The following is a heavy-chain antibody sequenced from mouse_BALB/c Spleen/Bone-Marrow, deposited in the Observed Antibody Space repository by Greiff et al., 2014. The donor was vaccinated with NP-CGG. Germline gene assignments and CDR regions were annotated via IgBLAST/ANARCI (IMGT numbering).Heavy chain of an antibody. J-gene: IGHJ4*01. D-gene: IGHD2-10*02. CDR2: INPYNDGT. CDR3: ARKVWYYAMDY. V-gene: IGHV1-14*01. Sequence: VQLQQSGPELAKPGASVKMSCKASGYTFTSYVMHWVKQKPGQGLEWIGYINPYNDGTKYNEKFKGKATLTSDKSSSTAYMELSSLTSEDSAVYYCARKVWYYAMDYWGQGTSVTVSS. CDR1: GYTFTSYV.